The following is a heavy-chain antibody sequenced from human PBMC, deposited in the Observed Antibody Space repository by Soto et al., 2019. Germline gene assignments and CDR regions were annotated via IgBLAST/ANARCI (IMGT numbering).Heavy chain of an antibody. CDR1: GGSISSGGYY. Sequence: SETLSLTCTVSGGSISSGGYYWSWIRQHPGKGLEWIGYIYYSGSTYYNPSLKSRVTISVDTSKNQFSLKLSSVTAADTAVYYRARDRSYCGGDCYHAFDYWGQGTLVTVSS. V-gene: IGHV4-31*03. D-gene: IGHD2-21*02. CDR2: IYYSGST. J-gene: IGHJ4*02. CDR3: ARDRSYCGGDCYHAFDY.